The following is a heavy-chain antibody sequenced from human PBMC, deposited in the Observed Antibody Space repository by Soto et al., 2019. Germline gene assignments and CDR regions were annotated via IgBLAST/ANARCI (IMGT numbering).Heavy chain of an antibody. J-gene: IGHJ5*02. Sequence: QLQLQESGSGLVKPSQTLSLTCAVSGGSISSGGYSWSWIRQPPGKGLEWIGYIYHSGSTYYNPSLKRRVTISVDRSKNHFSLKLSSVTAADTAVYYCAGLSIAAALFDPWGQGTLVTVSS. V-gene: IGHV4-30-2*01. CDR1: GGSISSGGYS. CDR2: IYHSGST. CDR3: AGLSIAAALFDP. D-gene: IGHD6-13*01.